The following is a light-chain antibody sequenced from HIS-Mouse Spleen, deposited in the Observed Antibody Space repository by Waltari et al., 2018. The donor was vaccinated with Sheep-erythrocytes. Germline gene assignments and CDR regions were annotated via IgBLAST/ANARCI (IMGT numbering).Light chain of an antibody. CDR2: DVS. V-gene: IGLV2-11*01. CDR3: CSYAGSFYV. J-gene: IGLJ1*01. CDR1: SSDVGGYNY. Sequence: QSALTQPRSVSGSPGQSVTISCTGTSSDVGGYNYVSWYQQHPGQAPKLMIYDVSKRRSVVPDRFSGSKSGNTASLTISGLQAEDEADYYCCSYAGSFYVFGTGTKVTVL.